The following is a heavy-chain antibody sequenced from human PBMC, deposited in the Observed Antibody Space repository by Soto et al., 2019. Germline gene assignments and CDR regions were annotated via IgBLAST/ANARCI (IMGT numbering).Heavy chain of an antibody. CDR1: GFSLSTSGVG. CDR2: IYWDDDK. J-gene: IGHJ5*02. Sequence: QITLKESGPTLVKPTQTLTLTCTFSGFSLSTSGVGVGWIRQPPGKPLEWLALIYWDDDKRYSPSLKSRLTITKDPSKNQVVLTMTNLDPVDTATYYCAHRRSTYYYDSTFAPWCQGTLVTVSS. V-gene: IGHV2-5*02. CDR3: AHRRSTYYYDSTFAP. D-gene: IGHD3-22*01.